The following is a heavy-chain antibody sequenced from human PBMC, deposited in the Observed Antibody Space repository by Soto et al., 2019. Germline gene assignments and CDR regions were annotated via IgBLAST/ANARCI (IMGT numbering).Heavy chain of an antibody. CDR2: INTNSGTT. CDR1: GYTFTDYY. V-gene: IGHV1-2*04. Sequence: QVQLVQSGAEVKKPGASVKVSCKASGYTFTDYYMHWVWQAPGQRLVWMGWINTNSGTTNYAQKFQGWVTMTMDTYITTVYMKGSRLTSVATAVYYCSRVPREVNHGMDLWGQGTTVAVSS. J-gene: IGHJ6*02. CDR3: SRVPREVNHGMDL. D-gene: IGHD1-26*01.